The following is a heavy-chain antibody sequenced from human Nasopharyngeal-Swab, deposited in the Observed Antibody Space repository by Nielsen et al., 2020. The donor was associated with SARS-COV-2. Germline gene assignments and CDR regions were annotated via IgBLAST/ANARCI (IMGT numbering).Heavy chain of an antibody. J-gene: IGHJ4*02. D-gene: IGHD1-26*01. V-gene: IGHV3-23*01. CDR1: GFTFRNSA. Sequence: GESLKISCAASGFTFRNSAMSWVRQAPGRGLEWVSTISGSGGSTYYADSVKGRFTISRDNSKNTLYLQMNSLRAEDTAVYYCTRIVGATTGLEAYYFDYWGQGTLVTVSS. CDR2: ISGSGGST. CDR3: TRIVGATTGLEAYYFDY.